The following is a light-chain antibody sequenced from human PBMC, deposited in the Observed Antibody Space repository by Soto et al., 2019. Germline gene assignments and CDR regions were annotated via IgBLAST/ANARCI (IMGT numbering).Light chain of an antibody. CDR3: QHYGYSQWT. J-gene: IGKJ1*01. V-gene: IGKV3-20*01. CDR2: SVY. Sequence: IVLTQSPGTLSLSPGERATLSCRASQTGNNNYLAWYQHKSGQAPRLLIYSVYTRASGIPDRFSGSGSGTEFTLTITRLEPEDSAVYFCQHYGYSQWTFGQGTKVDIK. CDR1: QTGNNNY.